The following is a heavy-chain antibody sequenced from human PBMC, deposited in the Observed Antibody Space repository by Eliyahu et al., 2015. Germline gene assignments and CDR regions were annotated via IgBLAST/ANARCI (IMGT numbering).Heavy chain of an antibody. D-gene: IGHD5-18*01. CDR3: ARWGDTSGPFVEEGFDY. V-gene: IGHV3-30*01. J-gene: IGHJ4*02. Sequence: VQLVESGGGVVQPGRSLRLSCAASGFTFSSYAMHWVRQAPGKGLEWVAVISYDGSNKSYADSVKGRFTISRDNSKNTLYLQMNSLRAEDTAVYYCARWGDTSGPFVEEGFDYWGQGTLVTVSS. CDR2: ISYDGSNK. CDR1: GFTFSSYA.